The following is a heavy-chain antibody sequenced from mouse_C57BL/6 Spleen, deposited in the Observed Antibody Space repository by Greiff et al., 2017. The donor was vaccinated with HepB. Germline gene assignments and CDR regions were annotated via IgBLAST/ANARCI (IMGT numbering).Heavy chain of an antibody. D-gene: IGHD2-4*01. CDR1: GFTFSDYG. CDR3: LYYDYDGAPY. Sequence: VQLKESGGGLVKPGGSLKLSCAASGFTFSDYGMHWVRQAPEKGLEWVAYISSGSSTIYYADTVKGRFTISRDNAKNTLFLQVTSLRSEDTAMYDCLYYDYDGAPYWGQGTLVTVAA. V-gene: IGHV5-17*01. J-gene: IGHJ3*01. CDR2: ISSGSSTI.